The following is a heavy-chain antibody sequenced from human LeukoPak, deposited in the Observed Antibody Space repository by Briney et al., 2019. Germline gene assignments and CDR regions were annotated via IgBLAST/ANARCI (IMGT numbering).Heavy chain of an antibody. CDR1: GFTFSNAW. CDR3: TTLGTYSSSWYSLPGWYFDY. Sequence: GGSLRLSCAASGFTFSNAWMSWVRQAPGKGLEWVGRIKSKTDGGTTDYAAPVKGRFTISRDDSKNTLYLQMNSLKTEDTAVYYCTTLGTYSSSWYSLPGWYFDYWGQGTLVTVSS. CDR2: IKSKTDGGTT. J-gene: IGHJ4*02. V-gene: IGHV3-15*01. D-gene: IGHD6-13*01.